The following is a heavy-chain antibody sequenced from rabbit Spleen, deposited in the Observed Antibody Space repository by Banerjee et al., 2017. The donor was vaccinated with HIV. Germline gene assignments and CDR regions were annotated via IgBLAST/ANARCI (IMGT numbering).Heavy chain of an antibody. D-gene: IGHD1-1*01. V-gene: IGHV1S7*01. CDR3: VRGASSSGYYNL. J-gene: IGHJ4*01. Sequence: HLKESGGGLVQPGGSLKLSCTASGFTLSSYYMNWVRQAPGKGLEWIGYIDPVFGRTYYSNWVNGRFTISSHNAQNTLYLQLNSLTAADTATYFCVRGASSSGYYNLWGPGTLVTVS. CDR2: IDPVFGRT. CDR1: GFTLSSYY.